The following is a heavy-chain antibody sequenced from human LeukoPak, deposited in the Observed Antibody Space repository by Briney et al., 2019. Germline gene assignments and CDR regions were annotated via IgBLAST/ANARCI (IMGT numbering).Heavy chain of an antibody. Sequence: GGSLRLSCAASGFTFSSYVMHWVRQAPGKGLEWVAIITYDGSNEYYADSVKGRFTISRDNSKNTLYLQMNSLRAADTAVYYCARGPSGYHNTGGQGTLVTVAS. D-gene: IGHD5-12*01. CDR1: GFTFSSYV. CDR3: ARGPSGYHNT. CDR2: ITYDGSNE. V-gene: IGHV3-30*04. J-gene: IGHJ4*02.